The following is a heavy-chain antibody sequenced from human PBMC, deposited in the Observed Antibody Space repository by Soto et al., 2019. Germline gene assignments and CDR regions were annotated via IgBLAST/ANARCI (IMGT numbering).Heavy chain of an antibody. J-gene: IGHJ1*01. Sequence: QVQLVQSGAEVKKPGASVKVSCKASGYTFTSYYMHWVRQAPGQGLEWMGIINPSGGSTSYAQKFGGRVTMTRDTSTSTAYMELSSLRSEDTAVYYCARDRGAARGHPPFQHWGQGTLVTVSS. CDR2: INPSGGST. CDR3: ARDRGAARGHPPFQH. V-gene: IGHV1-46*01. CDR1: GYTFTSYY. D-gene: IGHD6-6*01.